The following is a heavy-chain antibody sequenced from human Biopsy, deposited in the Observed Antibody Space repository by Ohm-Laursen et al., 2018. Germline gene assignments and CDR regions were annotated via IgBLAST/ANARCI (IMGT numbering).Heavy chain of an antibody. CDR3: ARGSGYFKLDV. D-gene: IGHD5-12*01. CDR2: INQSGST. CDR1: GESSSGYF. J-gene: IGHJ6*02. Sequence: SDTLSLTCPVNGESSSGYFWNWIRQPPGKGLEWIGEINQSGSTKYNPSLKRRATLSADSSNSQFSLRLTSVTDADTAIYYCARGSGYFKLDVWGQGTTVTVSS. V-gene: IGHV4-34*01.